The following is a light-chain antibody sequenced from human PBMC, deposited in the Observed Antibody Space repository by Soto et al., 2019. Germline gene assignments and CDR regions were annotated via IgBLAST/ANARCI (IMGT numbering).Light chain of an antibody. CDR2: WAS. V-gene: IGKV4-1*01. Sequence: EIVVTQSPDSLAASLGEGATISCNSSQTISYTSINKTYLAWYPQRPGQPPKLLIYWASIRGTGVPDRLSGSGFGTDFTLTISSLQTEDVAVYYCQQYFSYPLTFGGGTKVEVK. CDR1: QTISYTSINKTY. CDR3: QQYFSYPLT. J-gene: IGKJ4*01.